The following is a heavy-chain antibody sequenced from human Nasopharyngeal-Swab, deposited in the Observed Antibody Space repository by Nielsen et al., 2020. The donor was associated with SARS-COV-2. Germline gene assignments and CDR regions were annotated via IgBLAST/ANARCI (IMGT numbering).Heavy chain of an antibody. D-gene: IGHD3-10*01. Sequence: VREAPGKGLEWVSYISSSSSTIYYADSVKGRFTISRDNAKNSLYLQMNSLRDEDTAVYYCARDPHYYAPHYYGMDVWGQGTTVTVSS. CDR2: ISSSSSTI. CDR3: ARDPHYYAPHYYGMDV. J-gene: IGHJ6*02. V-gene: IGHV3-48*02.